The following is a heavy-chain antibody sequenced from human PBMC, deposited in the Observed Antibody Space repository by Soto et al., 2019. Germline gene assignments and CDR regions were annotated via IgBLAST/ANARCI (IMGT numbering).Heavy chain of an antibody. CDR2: IYYTGTT. Sequence: QVQLQESGPGLVKPSQTLSLTCTVSGGSISTGGYYWSWVRQHPGKGLEWIGYIYYTGTTYYNPSLKSRVFISVDTSNNQFSLKLSSVTAADTAVYYCARAGPYDFWSGYPFEFWGQGTLVTVSS. D-gene: IGHD3-3*01. J-gene: IGHJ4*02. CDR1: GGSISTGGYY. CDR3: ARAGPYDFWSGYPFEF. V-gene: IGHV4-31*03.